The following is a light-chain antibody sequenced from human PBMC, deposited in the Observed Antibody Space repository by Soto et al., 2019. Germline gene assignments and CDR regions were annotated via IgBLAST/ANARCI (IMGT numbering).Light chain of an antibody. CDR2: GAS. CDR3: QQHNNWPYT. Sequence: EIVMTQSPDTLSVSPGERATLSCRASQSVSSNLAWYQQKPGQAPRLLIFGASTRATGIPARFSGSGSGTEFPLTISSLQSEDFAVSHCQQHNNWPYTFGQGTTLEIK. CDR1: QSVSSN. J-gene: IGKJ2*01. V-gene: IGKV3-15*01.